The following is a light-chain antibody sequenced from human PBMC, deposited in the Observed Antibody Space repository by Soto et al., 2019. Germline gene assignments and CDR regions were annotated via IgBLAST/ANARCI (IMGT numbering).Light chain of an antibody. V-gene: IGLV1-40*01. J-gene: IGLJ3*02. CDR1: SSNIGAGYD. CDR2: GNS. CDR3: QSYDSSLSGSV. Sequence: QSALTQPPSVSGAPGQRVTISCTGSSSNIGAGYDVHWYQRLPGTAPKLLIYGNSNRPSGVPDRFSGSKSGTSASLAITGLQAEDEADYYCQSYDSSLSGSVFGGGTNLTVL.